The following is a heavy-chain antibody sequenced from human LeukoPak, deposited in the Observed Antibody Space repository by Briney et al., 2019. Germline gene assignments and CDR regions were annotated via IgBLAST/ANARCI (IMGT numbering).Heavy chain of an antibody. J-gene: IGHJ4*02. CDR2: IYYSGIT. Sequence: SETLSLTCTVSGGSISSYYWYWFRQPPGKELEWIACIYYSGITHYNPSLKSRVTISLDTSKNQFSLRLSSVTAADTAVYYCAREGIVRTYDQWGEGTLVTVSS. D-gene: IGHD2/OR15-2a*01. CDR1: GGSISSYY. V-gene: IGHV4-59*12. CDR3: AREGIVRTYDQ.